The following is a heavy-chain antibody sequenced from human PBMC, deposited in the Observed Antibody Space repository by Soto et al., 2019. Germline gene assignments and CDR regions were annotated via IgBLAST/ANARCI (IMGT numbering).Heavy chain of an antibody. J-gene: IGHJ4*02. Sequence: TLSLTCTVSGGSISSGSHYWNWIRQHPGKGLEWIGYIYYSGSTYYNPSLHSRVIMSVDTSKNQFSLRLSSVTAADTAVYYCARSDYGDYFMDHWGQGTLVTVSS. D-gene: IGHD4-17*01. CDR2: IYYSGST. CDR3: ARSDYGDYFMDH. CDR1: GGSISSGSHY. V-gene: IGHV4-31*03.